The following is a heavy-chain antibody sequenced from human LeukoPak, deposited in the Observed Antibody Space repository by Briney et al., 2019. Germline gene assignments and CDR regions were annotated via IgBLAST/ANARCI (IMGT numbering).Heavy chain of an antibody. CDR2: ISGSGVNT. V-gene: IGHV3-23*01. Sequence: GGSLRLSCAASGFTFSTYAMSWVRQAPGKGLEWVSDISGSGVNTYYADSVKGRFTIYRDNSKNTLYLEMNSLRAEDTAVYYCAKKWGAYFDYWGQGTLVTVSS. J-gene: IGHJ4*02. D-gene: IGHD3-16*01. CDR3: AKKWGAYFDY. CDR1: GFTFSTYA.